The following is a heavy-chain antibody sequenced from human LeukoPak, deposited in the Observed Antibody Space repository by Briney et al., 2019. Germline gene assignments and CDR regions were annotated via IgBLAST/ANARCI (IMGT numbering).Heavy chain of an antibody. V-gene: IGHV4-61*02. CDR2: IYTSGST. D-gene: IGHD2-2*01. Sequence: SETLSLTCTVSGGSISSGSYYWSWIRQPAGKGLEWIGRIYTSGSTNYNPSLKSRVTISVDTSKNQFSLKLSSVTAADTVVYYCARDGGYCSSTSCFQWFDPWGQGTLVTVSS. CDR1: GGSISSGSYY. J-gene: IGHJ5*02. CDR3: ARDGGYCSSTSCFQWFDP.